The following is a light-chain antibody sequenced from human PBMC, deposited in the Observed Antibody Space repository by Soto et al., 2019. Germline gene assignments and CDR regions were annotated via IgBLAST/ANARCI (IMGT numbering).Light chain of an antibody. CDR2: GVA. J-gene: IGLJ2*01. Sequence: QSALTQPASVSGSPGQSVTISCTGTSSDIGAINYVSWYQHHPGKAPKLMIYGVANRPSGVSNRFSGSKSGNTASLTISGLQAEDEASYYCSSYTGTTTLVVFGGGTKLTVL. V-gene: IGLV2-14*01. CDR3: SSYTGTTTLVV. CDR1: SSDIGAINY.